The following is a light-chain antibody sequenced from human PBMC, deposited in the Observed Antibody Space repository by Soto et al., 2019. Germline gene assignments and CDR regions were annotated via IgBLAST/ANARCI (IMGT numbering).Light chain of an antibody. J-gene: IGKJ1*01. CDR1: QSIGNNY. CDR2: GAS. Sequence: EIVLTQFPGTLSLSPRERATLSCRASQSIGNNYLAWSQHKPGQAPRLLIYGASNRAPGIPDRFSGSGSGRDFTLTIRRLEPEDFAIYYCQQYAASPRTFGQGTQVDVK. CDR3: QQYAASPRT. V-gene: IGKV3-20*01.